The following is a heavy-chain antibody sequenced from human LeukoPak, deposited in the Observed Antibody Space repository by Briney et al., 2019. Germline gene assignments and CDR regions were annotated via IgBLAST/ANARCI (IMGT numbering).Heavy chain of an antibody. CDR3: ARETILNYYGMDV. CDR2: IYSGGST. V-gene: IGHV3-66*02. J-gene: IGHJ6*02. Sequence: GGSLRLSCAASGFTVSSNYMSWVRQAPGEGLEWVSVIYSGGSTYYADSVKGRFTISRDNSKNTLYLQMNSLRAEDTAVYYCARETILNYYGMDVWGQGTTVTVSS. CDR1: GFTVSSNY. D-gene: IGHD3-3*01.